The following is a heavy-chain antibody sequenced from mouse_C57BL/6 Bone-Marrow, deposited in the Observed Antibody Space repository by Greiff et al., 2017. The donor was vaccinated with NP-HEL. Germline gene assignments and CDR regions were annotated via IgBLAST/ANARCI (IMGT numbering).Heavy chain of an antibody. CDR3: AIHYYGSSYRYFDV. CDR1: GFTFSSYT. CDR2: ISGGGGNT. D-gene: IGHD1-1*01. J-gene: IGHJ1*03. Sequence: EVQGVESGGGLVKPGGSLKLSCAASGFTFSSYTMSWVRQTPEKRLAWVATISGGGGNTYYPDSVKGRFTISRDNAKNTLYLQMSSLRSDDTALYYFAIHYYGSSYRYFDVWGTGTTVTVSS. V-gene: IGHV5-9*01.